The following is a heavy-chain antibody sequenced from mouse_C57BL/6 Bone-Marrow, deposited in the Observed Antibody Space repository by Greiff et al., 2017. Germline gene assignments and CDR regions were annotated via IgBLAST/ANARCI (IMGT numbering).Heavy chain of an antibody. CDR3: AGYRGFAY. Sequence: VKLQQSGAELARPGASVKLSCKASGYTFTSYGISWVKQRTGQGLEWIGEIYPRSGNTYYNEKFKGKATLTADKSSSTAYMELRSLTSEDSAVYFCAGYRGFAYWGQGTLVTVSA. D-gene: IGHD2-14*01. J-gene: IGHJ3*01. V-gene: IGHV1-81*01. CDR2: IYPRSGNT. CDR1: GYTFTSYG.